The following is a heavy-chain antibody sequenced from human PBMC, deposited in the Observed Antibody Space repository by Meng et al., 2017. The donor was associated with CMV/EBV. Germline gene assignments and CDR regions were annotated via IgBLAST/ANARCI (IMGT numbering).Heavy chain of an antibody. D-gene: IGHD3-3*01. CDR3: ARESITIFVVVMTGRDV. Sequence: GGSLRLSCAASGFTFSDYYISWIRQAPGKGLEWVSYISSSGSTIYYADSVKGRFTISRDNAKNSLYLQMNSLRAEDTAGYYCARESITIFVVVMTGRDVWGQGTAVTVSS. V-gene: IGHV3-11*01. J-gene: IGHJ6*02. CDR1: GFTFSDYY. CDR2: ISSSGSTI.